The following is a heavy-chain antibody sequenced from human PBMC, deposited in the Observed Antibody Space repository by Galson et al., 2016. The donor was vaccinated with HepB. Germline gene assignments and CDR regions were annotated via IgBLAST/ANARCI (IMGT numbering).Heavy chain of an antibody. CDR1: GFRFDDYG. D-gene: IGHD3-10*01. Sequence: SLRLSCAASGFRFDDYGMHWVRQAPGKGLEWVAVIWYDGSSKYYADSVKDRFTISRDNSKNTLYLQMNSLRAEDTAVYYCARSGQVYGLDVWGQGTTVTVSS. CDR3: ARSGQVYGLDV. J-gene: IGHJ6*02. V-gene: IGHV3-33*01. CDR2: IWYDGSSK.